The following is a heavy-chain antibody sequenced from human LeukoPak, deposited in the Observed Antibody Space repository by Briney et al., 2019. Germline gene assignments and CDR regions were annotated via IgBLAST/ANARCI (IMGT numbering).Heavy chain of an antibody. CDR3: AKATTVSGAASFDY. J-gene: IGHJ4*02. Sequence: SLRLSCAASGFTFDDYAMHWVRQAPGKGLEWVSGISWNSGSIGYADSVKGRFTISRDNAKNSLYPQMNSLRAEDTALYYCAKATTVSGAASFDYWGQGTLVTVSS. V-gene: IGHV3-9*01. D-gene: IGHD1-26*01. CDR1: GFTFDDYA. CDR2: ISWNSGSI.